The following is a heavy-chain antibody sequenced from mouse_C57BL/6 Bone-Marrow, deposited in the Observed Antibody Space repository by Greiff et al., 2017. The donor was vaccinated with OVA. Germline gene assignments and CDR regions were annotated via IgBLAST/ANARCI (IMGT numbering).Heavy chain of an antibody. Sequence: VQLQQPGAELVRPGTSVKLSCKASGYTFTSYWMHWVKQRPGQGLEWIGVIYPSASCTNYNQKFKGKATLTVDTSSSTASMHLSRLTSEDSAVYCCAMSHLFAYWGQGTLVTVSA. CDR1: GYTFTSYW. CDR3: AMSHLFAY. J-gene: IGHJ3*01. V-gene: IGHV1-59*01. CDR2: IYPSASCT.